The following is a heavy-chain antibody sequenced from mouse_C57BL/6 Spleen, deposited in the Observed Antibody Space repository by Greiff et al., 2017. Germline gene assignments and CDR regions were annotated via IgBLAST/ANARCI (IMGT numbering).Heavy chain of an antibody. Sequence: QVQLQQSDAELVKPGASVKISCKVSGYTFTDHTIHWMKQRPEQGLEWIGYIYPRDGSTTYNEKFKGTATLTADKSSSTAYMQINSLTSEDSADYFCARVAFYYYGSSSYSFDYWGQGTTLTGSS. CDR1: GYTFTDHT. V-gene: IGHV1-78*01. J-gene: IGHJ2*01. CDR2: IYPRDGST. D-gene: IGHD1-1*01. CDR3: ARVAFYYYGSSSYSFDY.